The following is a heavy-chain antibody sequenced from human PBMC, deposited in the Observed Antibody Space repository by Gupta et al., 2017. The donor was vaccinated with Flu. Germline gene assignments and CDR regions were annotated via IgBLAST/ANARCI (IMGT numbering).Heavy chain of an antibody. Sequence: WTWNRQPPGKGLEWIVNSYDSGSTDYNPALKKRVTISLDTPKSQFSLRLSSVAAADTAVYCCAGAPSLRPRLGWFDPWGQGILVTVSS. D-gene: IGHD6-6*01. CDR2: SYDSGST. J-gene: IGHJ5*02. CDR3: AGAPSLRPRLGWFDP. V-gene: IGHV4-4*09.